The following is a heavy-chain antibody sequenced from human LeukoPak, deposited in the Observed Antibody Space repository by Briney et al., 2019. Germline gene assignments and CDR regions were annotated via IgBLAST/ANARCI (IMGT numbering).Heavy chain of an antibody. Sequence: GGSLRLSCAASGFSFSRYYMSWVRQTPGRALEWISYIPTSGISVQYADSVRGRFTASRDDAKNSLHLQMDSLRVEDTAVYYCTRAVGLGPGAHFDQWGQGALVIVSS. CDR3: TRAVGLGPGAHFDQ. D-gene: IGHD1-26*01. CDR2: IPTSGISV. J-gene: IGHJ4*02. CDR1: GFSFSRYY. V-gene: IGHV3-11*01.